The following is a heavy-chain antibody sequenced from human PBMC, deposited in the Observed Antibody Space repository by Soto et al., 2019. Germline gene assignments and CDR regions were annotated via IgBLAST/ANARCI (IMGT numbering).Heavy chain of an antibody. V-gene: IGHV1-69*01. CDR3: ASRTEYYLLLTGSIISPTDV. CDR1: GGTFSSYA. J-gene: IGHJ6*02. D-gene: IGHD3-9*01. CDR2: IIPIFGTA. Sequence: QVQLVQSGAEVKKPGSSVKVSCKASGGTFSSYAISWVRQAPGQGLEWMGGIIPIFGTANYAQKFQGRVTITADESTSTAYMELSSLRSEDTAVYYCASRTEYYLLLTGSIISPTDVWGQGTTVTVSS.